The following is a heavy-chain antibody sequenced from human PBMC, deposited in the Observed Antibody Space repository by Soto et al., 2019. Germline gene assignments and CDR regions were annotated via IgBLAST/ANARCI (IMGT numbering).Heavy chain of an antibody. CDR1: GGSISSGDYY. J-gene: IGHJ5*02. Sequence: TSETLSLTCTVSGGSISSGDYYWSWIRQPPGKGLEWIGYIYYSGSTYYNPSLKSRVTISVDTSKNQFSLKLSSVTAADTAVYYCASFLMTTVTDWFDPWGQGTLVTVSS. V-gene: IGHV4-30-4*01. D-gene: IGHD4-4*01. CDR3: ASFLMTTVTDWFDP. CDR2: IYYSGST.